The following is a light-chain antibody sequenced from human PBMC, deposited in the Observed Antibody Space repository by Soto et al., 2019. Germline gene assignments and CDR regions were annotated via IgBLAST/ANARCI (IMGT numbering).Light chain of an antibody. CDR2: NNN. Sequence: QSVLTQPPSASGTPGPRGTISCSGSYSNFGSNIVNWYQHFPGTAPKLLIYNNNKRPSGVPDRFSASKSGTSVSLAISGLQSEDEAIYYCASWDDSLNDVLFGGGTKLPVL. CDR1: YSNFGSNI. J-gene: IGLJ2*01. CDR3: ASWDDSLNDVL. V-gene: IGLV1-44*01.